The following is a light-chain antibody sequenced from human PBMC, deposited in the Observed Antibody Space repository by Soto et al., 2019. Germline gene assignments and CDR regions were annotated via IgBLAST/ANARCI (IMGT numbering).Light chain of an antibody. Sequence: EIVLTQSPAPLSLSPGERAALSCRASQGVGRFLAWYQQKPGQAPRLLIYAASNRATGIPARFSASGSGTDCTLAINHREPEGFGVYFWQQRGGWPVMFGGRTKVEIK. J-gene: IGKJ4*02. V-gene: IGKV3-11*01. CDR3: QQRGGWPVM. CDR2: AAS. CDR1: QGVGRF.